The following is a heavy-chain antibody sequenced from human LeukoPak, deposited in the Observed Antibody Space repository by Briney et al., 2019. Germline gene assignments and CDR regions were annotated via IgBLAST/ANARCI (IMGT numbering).Heavy chain of an antibody. Sequence: SETLSLTCAVYGGSFRGYYWSWIRQPPREGMEWIGEINHSGSPNYNPSLKSRVTISVDTSKNQFSLKLSSVTAADTAVYYCARVMYDYVWGSYGSHVASPYYYYNYYMDVWGKGTTVTVSS. CDR1: GGSFRGYY. D-gene: IGHD3-16*02. CDR3: ARVMYDYVWGSYGSHVASPYYYYNYYMDV. CDR2: INHSGSP. J-gene: IGHJ6*03. V-gene: IGHV4-34*01.